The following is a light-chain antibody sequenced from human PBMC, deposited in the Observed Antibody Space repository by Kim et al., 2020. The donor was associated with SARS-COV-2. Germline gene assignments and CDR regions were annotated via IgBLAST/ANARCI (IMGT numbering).Light chain of an antibody. CDR1: SSDVGGYNF. CDR3: CSFAGSFSWV. V-gene: IGLV2-11*01. Sequence: QSALTQPRSVSGSPGQSVTISCTGTSSDVGGYNFVSWYQHHPGKAPKLVIHDVTQRPPGVPDRFSGSKSGNTASLTISGLQAEDEADYYCCSFAGSFSWVFGGGTQLTVL. CDR2: DVT. J-gene: IGLJ3*02.